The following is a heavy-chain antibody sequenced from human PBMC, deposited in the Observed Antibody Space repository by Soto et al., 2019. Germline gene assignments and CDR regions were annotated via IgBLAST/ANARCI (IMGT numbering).Heavy chain of an antibody. CDR1: VFTFDDYT. V-gene: IGHV3-43*01. J-gene: IGHJ4*02. Sequence: EVQLVESGGVGVQPGGSLRLSCAASVFTFDDYTMGWVRQPPGKGLEWVSLISWDGGSTYYGDSVKGRFTISRDNSKNSLYLQMNSLRNEDTALYYCAKGKGIAAAGTFDYWGQGTLVTVSS. CDR3: AKGKGIAAAGTFDY. CDR2: ISWDGGST. D-gene: IGHD6-13*01.